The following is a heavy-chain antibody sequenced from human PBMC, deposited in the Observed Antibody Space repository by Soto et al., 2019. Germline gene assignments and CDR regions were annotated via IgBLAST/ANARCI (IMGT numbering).Heavy chain of an antibody. CDR2: IIPIFGTA. V-gene: IGHV1-69*13. CDR1: GGTFSGYA. CDR3: ARSTYDSSGYYPFDY. Sequence: SVKVSCKASGGTFSGYAISWVRQAPGQGLEWMGGIIPIFGTANYAQKFQGRVTITADESTSTAYMELSSLRSEDTAVYYCARSTYDSSGYYPFDYWGQGTLVTVSS. D-gene: IGHD3-22*01. J-gene: IGHJ4*02.